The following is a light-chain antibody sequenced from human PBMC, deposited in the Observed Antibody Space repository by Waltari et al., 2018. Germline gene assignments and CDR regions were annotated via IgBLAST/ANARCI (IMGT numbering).Light chain of an antibody. V-gene: IGLV1-47*01. CDR1: SSNIGSNY. J-gene: IGLJ1*01. Sequence: QSVLTQPPSASGTPGQRVTISCSGSSSNIGSNYVSWFQQLPGTAPKLLICRSNQRPAGVPDRVSGSKSGTAASLAISGLRSEDEADYYCASWDDSLSGYVFGTGTKVTVL. CDR2: RSN. CDR3: ASWDDSLSGYV.